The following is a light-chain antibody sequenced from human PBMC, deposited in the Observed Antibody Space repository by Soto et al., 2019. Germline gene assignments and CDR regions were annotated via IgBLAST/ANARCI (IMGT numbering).Light chain of an antibody. J-gene: IGKJ1*01. CDR2: DAC. Sequence: DIQMTHSPSTLSASVGDRVTITCRASQSISDWLAWFQLQPGKAPKLLIYDACSLESGVPSRFSGSGSGTEFTLTISSLQPDDFATYYCQQYNNYSTFGQGTKVDIK. CDR3: QQYNNYST. V-gene: IGKV1-5*01. CDR1: QSISDW.